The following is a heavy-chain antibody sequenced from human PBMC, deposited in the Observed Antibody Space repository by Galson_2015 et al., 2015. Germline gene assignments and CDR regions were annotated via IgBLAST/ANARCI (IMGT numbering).Heavy chain of an antibody. J-gene: IGHJ3*02. CDR1: GFTFSSYS. Sequence: SLRLSCAASGFTFSSYSMNWVRQAPGKGLEWVSYISSSSSTIYYADSVKGRFTISRDNAKDSLYLQMNSLRAEDTAVYYCARDWKGAIAFDIWGQGTMVTVSS. V-gene: IGHV3-48*01. D-gene: IGHD1-26*01. CDR2: ISSSSSTI. CDR3: ARDWKGAIAFDI.